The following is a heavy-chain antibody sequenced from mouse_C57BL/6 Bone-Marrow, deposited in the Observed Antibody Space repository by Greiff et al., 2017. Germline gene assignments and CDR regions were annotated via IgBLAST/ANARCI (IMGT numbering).Heavy chain of an antibody. J-gene: IGHJ3*01. CDR3: ARSNGYYVGFAY. CDR1: GYTFTRYW. CDR2: INPSNGGT. Sequence: QVQLQQPGTELVKPGASVKLSCKASGYTFTRYWMHWVKQRPGQGLEWIGNINPSNGGTNYNEKFKSKATLTVDKSSSTAYMQLSSLTSEDSAVYYCARSNGYYVGFAYWGQGTLVTVSA. V-gene: IGHV1-53*01. D-gene: IGHD2-3*01.